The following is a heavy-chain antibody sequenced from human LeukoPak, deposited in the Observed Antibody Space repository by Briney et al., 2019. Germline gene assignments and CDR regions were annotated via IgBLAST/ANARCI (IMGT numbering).Heavy chain of an antibody. Sequence: GGSLRLSCAASGFSFSSYNMNWVRQTPGKGLEWVSSITSSSTYTFYADSVKGRFTISRDNARNSLYLQMSSLRAEDTAVYYCARDPYSGTYGDTYYYYMDVWGKGTTVTISS. D-gene: IGHD1-26*01. J-gene: IGHJ6*03. V-gene: IGHV3-21*01. CDR3: ARDPYSGTYGDTYYYYMDV. CDR2: ITSSSTYT. CDR1: GFSFSSYN.